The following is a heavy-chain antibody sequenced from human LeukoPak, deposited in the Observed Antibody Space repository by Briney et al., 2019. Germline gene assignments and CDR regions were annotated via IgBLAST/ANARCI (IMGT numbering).Heavy chain of an antibody. Sequence: ASVKVSCRASGYTFTSYVINWVRQATGQGLEWMGWMNPNSGNTGYAQKFQGRVTMTRNTSISTAYMELSSLRSEDTAVYYCARVLADYYDSSGIDYWGQGTLVTVSS. J-gene: IGHJ4*02. CDR1: GYTFTSYV. D-gene: IGHD3-22*01. CDR2: MNPNSGNT. V-gene: IGHV1-8*01. CDR3: ARVLADYYDSSGIDY.